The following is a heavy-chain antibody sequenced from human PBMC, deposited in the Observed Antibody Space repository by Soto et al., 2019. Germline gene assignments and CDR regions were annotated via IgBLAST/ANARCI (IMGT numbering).Heavy chain of an antibody. Sequence: PSETLSLTSTVSGGSISSYYWSWIRQPAGKGLERIGRIYTSGSTNYHPSLQRRVTTSVDTSKNHFSLKLSSVTAADTAVYYCARDGAGRGYYYYGMDVWGQGTTVTVSS. CDR2: IYTSGST. V-gene: IGHV4-4*07. J-gene: IGHJ6*02. D-gene: IGHD3-10*01. CDR1: GGSISSYY. CDR3: ARDGAGRGYYYYGMDV.